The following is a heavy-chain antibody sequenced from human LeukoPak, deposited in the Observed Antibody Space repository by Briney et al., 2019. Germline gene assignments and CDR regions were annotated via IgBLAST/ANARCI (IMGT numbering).Heavy chain of an antibody. D-gene: IGHD5-12*01. CDR2: IIPIFGTA. CDR3: ASFFYSGYDSLDY. Sequence: SVKVSCRASGGTFSSYAISWVRQAPGQGLEWMGGIIPIFGTANYAQKFQGRVTITADESTSTAYMELSSLRSEDTAVYYCASFFYSGYDSLDYWGQGTLVTVSS. CDR1: GGTFSSYA. J-gene: IGHJ4*02. V-gene: IGHV1-69*13.